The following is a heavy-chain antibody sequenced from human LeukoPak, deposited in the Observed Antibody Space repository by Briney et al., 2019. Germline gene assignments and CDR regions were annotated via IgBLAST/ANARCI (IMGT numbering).Heavy chain of an antibody. D-gene: IGHD2-15*01. CDR1: GFSVSNNY. V-gene: IGHV4-39*01. CDR3: ARHPLPWTTPDSVAFDI. J-gene: IGHJ3*02. Sequence: PGGSLRLSCAASGFSVSNNYLSWVRQAPGKGLEWIGSIYYSGSTYSNPSLKSRVTISVDTSKNQFSLKLTSVTAADTAVYYCARHPLPWTTPDSVAFDIWGQGTMVTVSS. CDR2: IYYSGST.